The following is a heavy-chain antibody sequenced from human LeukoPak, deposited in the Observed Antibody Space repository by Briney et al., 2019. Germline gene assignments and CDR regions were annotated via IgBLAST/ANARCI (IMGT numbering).Heavy chain of an antibody. J-gene: IGHJ5*02. D-gene: IGHD2-2*01. CDR2: IYYSGTT. CDR1: GGSVSSSSYF. Sequence: PSDTLSLTCTVSGGSVSSSSYFWGWIPQPPGKGLEWLGSIYYSGTTYYNPSLKSRLTISVDTSKNQFSLKLSSVTAADTAVYYCARRGLYGSSPFDPWGQGTLVTVSS. V-gene: IGHV4-39*01. CDR3: ARRGLYGSSPFDP.